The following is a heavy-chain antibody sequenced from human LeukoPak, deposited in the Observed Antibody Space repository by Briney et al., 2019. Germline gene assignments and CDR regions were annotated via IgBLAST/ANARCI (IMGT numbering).Heavy chain of an antibody. J-gene: IGHJ6*03. CDR3: ATSGGFVLPNAISGNWYMDV. CDR1: GFTFIDYG. V-gene: IGHV3-21*01. D-gene: IGHD1-26*01. CDR2: ITSAGGYK. Sequence: PGGSLRLSCGASGFTFIDYGMNWVRQAPGKGLAWVASITSAGGYKYYADSVKGRFTISRDNAQNSLFLQMNSLRAEDTSVYFCATSGGFVLPNAISGNWYMDVWGRGTSVTVSS.